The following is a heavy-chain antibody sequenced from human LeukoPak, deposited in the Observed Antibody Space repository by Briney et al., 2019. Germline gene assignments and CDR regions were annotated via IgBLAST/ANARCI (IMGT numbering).Heavy chain of an antibody. CDR3: AREEDYGDYLDY. CDR1: GYTFTRYD. Sequence: GASVKVSCKPSGYTFTRYDINWVRQATGQALEWMGWMKPNSGNTGYAQKFQGRVTITRNTSISTAYMELSSLRSEDTAVYYCAREEDYGDYLDYWGQGTLVTVSS. V-gene: IGHV1-8*03. CDR2: MKPNSGNT. J-gene: IGHJ4*02. D-gene: IGHD4-17*01.